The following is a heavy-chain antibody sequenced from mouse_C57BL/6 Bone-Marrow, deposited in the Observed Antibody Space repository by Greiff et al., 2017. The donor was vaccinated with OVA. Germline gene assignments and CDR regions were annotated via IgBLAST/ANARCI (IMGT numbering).Heavy chain of an antibody. CDR3: ANDYYGSSYWYFDV. CDR2: INPSSGYT. CDR1: GYTFTSYT. V-gene: IGHV1-4*01. J-gene: IGHJ1*03. Sequence: VQLQQSGAELARPGASVKMSCKASGYTFTSYTMHWVKQRPGQGLEWIGYINPSSGYTKYNQKFKDKATLTADKSSSTAYMQLSSLTSEDSAVYYCANDYYGSSYWYFDVWGTGTTVTVSS. D-gene: IGHD1-1*01.